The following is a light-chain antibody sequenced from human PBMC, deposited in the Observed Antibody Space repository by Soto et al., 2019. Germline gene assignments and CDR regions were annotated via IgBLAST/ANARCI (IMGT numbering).Light chain of an antibody. CDR1: SSNIGSNP. V-gene: IGLV1-44*01. CDR2: SNN. J-gene: IGLJ2*01. Sequence: QSVLTQPPSASGTPGQRVTISCSGSSSNIGSNPVNWYQPLPGTAPKLLIYSNNQRPSGVPDRFSGSKSGTSASLAISGLQSEDEADYYCAAWDDSLNGPNVVFGGGTKLTVL. CDR3: AAWDDSLNGPNVV.